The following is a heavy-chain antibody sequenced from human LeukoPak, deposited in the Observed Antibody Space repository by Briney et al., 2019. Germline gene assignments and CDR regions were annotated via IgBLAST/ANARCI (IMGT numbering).Heavy chain of an antibody. CDR1: AGSISSKFYY. V-gene: IGHV4-39*07. Sequence: MSSETLSLTCTVSAGSISSKFYYWGWIRQPPGKGLEWIGSICYSGSTYYNPSLRSRVIISVDTSKNQFSLKVTSVTAADTALYYCARSASPTYGSGNYYNIGGLDYWGQGTLVTVSS. CDR2: ICYSGST. J-gene: IGHJ4*02. D-gene: IGHD3-10*01. CDR3: ARSASPTYGSGNYYNIGGLDY.